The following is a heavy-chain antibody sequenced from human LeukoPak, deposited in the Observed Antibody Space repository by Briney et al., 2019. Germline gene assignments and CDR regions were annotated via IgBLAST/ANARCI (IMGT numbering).Heavy chain of an antibody. CDR1: GFTFSNAW. CDR3: TSTYCSSTSCSYFDP. Sequence: GGSLRLSWEASGFTFSNAWMSWVRQAPGKGLEWVGRIKSKTDGGTTDYAAPVKGRFTISRDDSKNTLYLQMNSLKTEDTAVYYCTSTYCSSTSCSYFDPWGQGTLVTVSS. CDR2: IKSKTDGGTT. V-gene: IGHV3-15*01. J-gene: IGHJ5*02. D-gene: IGHD2-2*01.